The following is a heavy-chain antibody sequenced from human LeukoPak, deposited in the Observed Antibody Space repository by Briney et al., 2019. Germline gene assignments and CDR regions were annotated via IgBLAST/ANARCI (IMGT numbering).Heavy chain of an antibody. D-gene: IGHD3-9*01. J-gene: IGHJ4*02. Sequence: SETLSLTCTVSGGSISSYYWSWIRQPPGKGLEWIGYIYYSGSTNYNPSLKSRVTISVDTSKNQFSLKLSSVTAADTAVYYCARANYDILTGYDYWGQGTLVTVSS. CDR1: GGSISSYY. V-gene: IGHV4-59*01. CDR3: ARANYDILTGYDY. CDR2: IYYSGST.